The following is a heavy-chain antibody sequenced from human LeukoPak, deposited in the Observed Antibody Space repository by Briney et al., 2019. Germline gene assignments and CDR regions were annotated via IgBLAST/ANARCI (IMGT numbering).Heavy chain of an antibody. CDR3: ARGQWDYGDYFRFDF. CDR1: GDSVSSNSAA. Sequence: SQTLSLTRAISGDSVSSNSAAWNWIRQSPSRGLEWLGRTYYRSKYYYDYAVSVKSRITINPDTSKNQFSLQLNSVTPEDTAVYYCARGQWDYGDYFRFDFWGQGTLVTVSS. J-gene: IGHJ4*02. CDR2: TYYRSKYYY. V-gene: IGHV6-1*01. D-gene: IGHD4-17*01.